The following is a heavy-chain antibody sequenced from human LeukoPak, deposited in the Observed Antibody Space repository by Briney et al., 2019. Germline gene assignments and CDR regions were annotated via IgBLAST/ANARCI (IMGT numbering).Heavy chain of an antibody. J-gene: IGHJ6*02. CDR3: ARGIKDV. V-gene: IGHV4-34*01. CDR1: GGSFSGYY. Sequence: SETLSLTCAVYGGSFSGYYWSWIRQPPGKGLEWIGEINHSGSTNYNPSLKSRVTISVDTSKNQFSLKLSSVTAADTAVYYCARGIKDVWGQGTTVTVSS. CDR2: INHSGST.